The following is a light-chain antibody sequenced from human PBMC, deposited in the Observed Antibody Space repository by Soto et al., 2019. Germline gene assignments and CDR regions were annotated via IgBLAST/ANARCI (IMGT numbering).Light chain of an antibody. J-gene: IGKJ2*02. CDR3: QHYSTSLPWT. V-gene: IGKV3-20*01. CDR1: QTVRSYY. Sequence: EIVLTQSPGTLSLSPGDRATLSCRASQTVRSYYVAWYQQKPGQPPRVLIYGASSRATGVPDRFSGSGSGTDFPLTISRLEPEDFAVYYCQHYSTSLPWTFGQGTKLEIK. CDR2: GAS.